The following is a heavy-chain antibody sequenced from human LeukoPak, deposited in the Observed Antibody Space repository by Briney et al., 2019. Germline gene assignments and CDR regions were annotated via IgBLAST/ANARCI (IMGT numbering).Heavy chain of an antibody. CDR3: ARLHSSGWYDYYYYMDV. CDR2: INHSGST. D-gene: IGHD6-19*01. J-gene: IGHJ6*03. V-gene: IGHV4-34*01. CDR1: GGSFSGYY. Sequence: SETLSLTCAVYGGSFSGYYWSWIRQPPGKGLEWIGEINHSGSTNYNPSLKSRVTISVDTSKNQFSLKLSSVTAADTAVYYCARLHSSGWYDYYYYMDVWGKGTTVTVSS.